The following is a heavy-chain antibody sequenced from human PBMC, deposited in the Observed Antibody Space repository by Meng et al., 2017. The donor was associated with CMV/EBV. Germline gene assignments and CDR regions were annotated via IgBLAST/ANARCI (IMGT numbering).Heavy chain of an antibody. J-gene: IGHJ4*02. V-gene: IGHV1-8*02. D-gene: IGHD2-21*01. CDR3: ARDTSKLWGWGY. CDR1: GYTFTTYD. CDR2: MNPHSGNT. Sequence: ASVKVSCKASGYTFTTYDLNWVRQAPGQGLEWMGWMNPHSGNTGYAQKFQGRVTMTRDTSINTAYMELSSLKSEDTAVYYCARDTSKLWGWGYWGQGTLVTVSS.